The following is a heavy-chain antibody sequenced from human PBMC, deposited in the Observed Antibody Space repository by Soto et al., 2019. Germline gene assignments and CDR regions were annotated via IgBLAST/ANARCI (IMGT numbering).Heavy chain of an antibody. CDR3: ARSYYDILTGDYFDY. CDR2: IYYSGST. J-gene: IGHJ4*02. V-gene: IGHV4-59*08. D-gene: IGHD3-9*01. CDR1: GGSISSYY. Sequence: SETLSLTCTVSGGSISSYYWSWIRQPPGKGLEWIGYIYYSGSTNYNPSLKSRVTISVDTSKNQFSLKLSSVTTADTAVYYCARSYYDILTGDYFDYWGQGTLVT.